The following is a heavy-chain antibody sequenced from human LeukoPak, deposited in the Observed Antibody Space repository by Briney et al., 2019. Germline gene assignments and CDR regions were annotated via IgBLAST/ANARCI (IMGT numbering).Heavy chain of an antibody. D-gene: IGHD6-13*01. CDR3: ARDRGVFSLPQIAPGYNWFDP. CDR1: GFTFSSYG. Sequence: PGRSLRLSCVGSGFTFSSYGMHWVRQTPGKGLEWVAVIWYDGSHKYYADSVKGRFTNSRDNSKSTLYLQMNSLRAEDTAVYYCARDRGVFSLPQIAPGYNWFDPWGQGTLVTVSS. J-gene: IGHJ5*02. CDR2: IWYDGSHK. V-gene: IGHV3-33*01.